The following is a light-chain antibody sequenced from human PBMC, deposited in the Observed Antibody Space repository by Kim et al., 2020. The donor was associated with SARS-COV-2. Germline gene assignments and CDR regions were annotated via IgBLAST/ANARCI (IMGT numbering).Light chain of an antibody. CDR3: QQSYNTPLS. Sequence: SASVGDRVTITCRASQSISSYLNWYQQKPGKAPKLLIYAASSLQSGVPSRFSGSGSGTDFTLTISSLQPEDFATYYCQQSYNTPLSFGQGTKLEI. J-gene: IGKJ2*03. V-gene: IGKV1-39*01. CDR1: QSISSY. CDR2: AAS.